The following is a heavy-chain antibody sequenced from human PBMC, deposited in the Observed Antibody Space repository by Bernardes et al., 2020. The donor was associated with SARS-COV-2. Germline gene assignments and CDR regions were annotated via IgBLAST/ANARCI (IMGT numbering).Heavy chain of an antibody. CDR3: ARDHLDPLRYFYLDL. D-gene: IGHD3-9*01. J-gene: IGHJ2*01. Sequence: SETLSLTCTVSGGSMSSGSYSWSWIRQPAGKGLEWIGHIYTSGRTNYNPTLKSRVTISVDTSKNQFSLMLNSVTAADTAVYYCARDHLDPLRYFYLDLWGRGTLVTVSS. V-gene: IGHV4-61*09. CDR1: GGSMSSGSYS. CDR2: IYTSGRT.